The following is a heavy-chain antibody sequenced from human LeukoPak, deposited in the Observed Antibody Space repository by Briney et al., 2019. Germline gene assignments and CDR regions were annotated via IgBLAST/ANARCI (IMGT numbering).Heavy chain of an antibody. CDR3: ARGVYCSGGSCYSFYL. D-gene: IGHD2-15*01. Sequence: GASVKVSCKASGYTFTSYGISWVRQAPGQGLEWMGGIIPIFGTANYAQKFQGRVTITADKSTSTAYMELSSLRSEDTAVYYCARGVYCSGGSCYSFYLWGQGTLVIVSS. CDR1: GYTFTSYG. CDR2: IIPIFGTA. J-gene: IGHJ4*02. V-gene: IGHV1-69*06.